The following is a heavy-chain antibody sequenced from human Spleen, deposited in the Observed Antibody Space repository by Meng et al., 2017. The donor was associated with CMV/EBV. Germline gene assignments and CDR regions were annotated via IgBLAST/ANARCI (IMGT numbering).Heavy chain of an antibody. CDR3: ARDHWTGSSSDV. J-gene: IGHJ6*02. CDR2: ISSSGSTI. CDR1: GFTFSDYY. D-gene: IGHD3/OR15-3a*01. Sequence: GESLKISCAASGFTFSDYYMSWIRQAPGKGLEWVSYISSSGSTIYYADSVKGRFTISRDNAMNSLYLQMNSLRAEDTAVYYCARDHWTGSSSDVWGQGTTVTVSS. V-gene: IGHV3-11*04.